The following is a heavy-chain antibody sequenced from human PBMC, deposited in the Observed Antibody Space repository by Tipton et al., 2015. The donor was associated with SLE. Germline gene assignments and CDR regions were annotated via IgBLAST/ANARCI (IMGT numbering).Heavy chain of an antibody. V-gene: IGHV4-38-2*02. J-gene: IGHJ4*02. CDR2: INHSGST. Sequence: TLSLTCTVSGYSISSGYYWGWIRQPPGKGLEWIGEINHSGSTNYNPSLKSRVTISVDTSKNQFSLKLSSVTAADTAVYYCARGGVRLRGYFDYWGQGTLVTVSS. CDR1: GYSISSGYY. CDR3: ARGGVRLRGYFDY. D-gene: IGHD3-10*01.